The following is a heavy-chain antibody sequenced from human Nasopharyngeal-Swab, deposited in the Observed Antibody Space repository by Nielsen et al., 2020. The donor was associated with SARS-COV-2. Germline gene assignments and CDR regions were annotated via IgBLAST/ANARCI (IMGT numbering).Heavy chain of an antibody. CDR2: INPNSGGT. J-gene: IGHJ3*02. CDR3: AAWWELSAFDI. CDR1: GYTFTGYY. D-gene: IGHD1-26*01. V-gene: IGHV1-2*06. Sequence: ASVKVSCKASGYTFTGYYMHWARQAPGQGLEWMGRINPNSGGTNYAQKFQGRVTMTRDTSISTAYMELSRLRSDDTAVYYCAAWWELSAFDIWGQGTMVTVSS.